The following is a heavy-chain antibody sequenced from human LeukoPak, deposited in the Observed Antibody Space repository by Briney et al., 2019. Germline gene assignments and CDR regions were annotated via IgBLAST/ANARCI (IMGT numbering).Heavy chain of an antibody. D-gene: IGHD3-3*01. V-gene: IGHV3-30*02. J-gene: IGHJ5*02. CDR3: ARITIFGVVIIWETFDP. CDR1: GFTFSSYG. CDR2: IRYDGSNK. Sequence: PGGSLRLSCAASGFTFSSYGMHWVRQAPGKGLEWVAFIRYDGSNKYYADSVKGRFTISRDNSKNTLYLQMNSLRAEDTAVYYCARITIFGVVIIWETFDPWGQGTLVTVSS.